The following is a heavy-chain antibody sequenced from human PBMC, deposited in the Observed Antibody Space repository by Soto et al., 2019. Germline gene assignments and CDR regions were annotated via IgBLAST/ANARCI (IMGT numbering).Heavy chain of an antibody. CDR3: AREEYGDHFGY. Sequence: EVQLVESGGGLVQPGGSLRLSCTASGFTFSRYWMSWVRQAPGKGLEWVANITQDGTEKYYVDSVKGRFTISRDNAKNSLYLQMNSLRAEDTAVYYCAREEYGDHFGYWGQGTLVPVSS. D-gene: IGHD4-17*01. V-gene: IGHV3-7*01. CDR1: GFTFSRYW. CDR2: ITQDGTEK. J-gene: IGHJ4*02.